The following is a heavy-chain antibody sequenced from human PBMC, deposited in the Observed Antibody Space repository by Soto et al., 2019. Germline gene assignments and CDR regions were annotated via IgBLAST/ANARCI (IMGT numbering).Heavy chain of an antibody. CDR1: GFTFSNAW. J-gene: IGHJ6*04. CDR2: IKSKTDGGTT. D-gene: IGHD3-10*01. CDR3: TTGDMVGGVEQRGGGMDV. Sequence: GGSLRLSCAASGFTFSNAWMSWVRQAPGKGLEWVGRIKSKTDGGTTDYAAPVKGRFPISRDDSKNTLYLQMNSLKTEDTAVYYCTTGDMVGGVEQRGGGMDVWGKGTTVTVSS. V-gene: IGHV3-15*01.